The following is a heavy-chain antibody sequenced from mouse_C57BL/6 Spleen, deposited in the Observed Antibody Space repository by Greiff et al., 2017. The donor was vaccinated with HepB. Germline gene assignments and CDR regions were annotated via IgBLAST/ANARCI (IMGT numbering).Heavy chain of an antibody. CDR2: ISDGGSYT. V-gene: IGHV5-4*03. CDR1: GFTFSSYA. D-gene: IGHD4-1*01. CDR3: ARNWDEVAWFAY. Sequence: EVMLVESGGGLVKPGGSLKLSCAASGFTFSSYAMSWVRQTPEKRLEWVATISDGGSYTYYPDNVKGRFTISRDNAKNNLYLQMSHLKSEDTAMYYCARNWDEVAWFAYWGQGTLVTVSA. J-gene: IGHJ3*01.